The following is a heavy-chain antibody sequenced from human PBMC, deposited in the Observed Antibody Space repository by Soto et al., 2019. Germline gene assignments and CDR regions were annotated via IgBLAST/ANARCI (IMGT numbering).Heavy chain of an antibody. D-gene: IGHD6-13*01. CDR3: SSWDSPDFDY. CDR2: ISYDGSNK. V-gene: IGHV3-30*03. Sequence: GGSLRLSCAASGFTFSSYGMHWVRQAPGKGLEWVAVISYDGSNKYYADSVKGRFTISRDNSKNTLYLQMNSLRAEDTAVYSCSSWDSPDFDYWGQGTLVTVSS. CDR1: GFTFSSYG. J-gene: IGHJ4*02.